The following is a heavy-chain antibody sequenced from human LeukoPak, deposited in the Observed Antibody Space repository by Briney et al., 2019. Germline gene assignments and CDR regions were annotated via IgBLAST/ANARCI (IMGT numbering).Heavy chain of an antibody. Sequence: QPGGSLRLSCAASGFTFSSYEMNWVRQAPGKGLEWVSYISSSGSTIYYADSVKGRFTISRDNAKNSLYLQMNSLRAEDTAVYYCARDHVSGWPYYYYYMDVWGKGTTVTISS. J-gene: IGHJ6*03. D-gene: IGHD6-19*01. V-gene: IGHV3-48*03. CDR3: ARDHVSGWPYYYYYMDV. CDR2: ISSSGSTI. CDR1: GFTFSSYE.